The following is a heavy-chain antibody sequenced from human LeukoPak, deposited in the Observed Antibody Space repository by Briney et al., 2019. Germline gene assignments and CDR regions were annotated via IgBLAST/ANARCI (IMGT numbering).Heavy chain of an antibody. J-gene: IGHJ4*02. Sequence: GASVKVSCKASGYTFTGYYMHWVRQAPGQGLEWMGWINPNSGGTNYAQKFQGRVTMTRDTSISTAYMELSRLRSDDTAVYYCARGSPSSLIVVVTAVYFDYWGQGTLVTVSS. CDR1: GYTFTGYY. CDR3: ARGSPSSLIVVVTAVYFDY. CDR2: INPNSGGT. D-gene: IGHD2-21*02. V-gene: IGHV1-2*02.